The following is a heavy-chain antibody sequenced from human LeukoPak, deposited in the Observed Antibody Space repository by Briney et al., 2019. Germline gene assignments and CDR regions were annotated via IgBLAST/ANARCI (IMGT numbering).Heavy chain of an antibody. Sequence: SETLSLTCTVSGGSISSGSYYWSWIRQPPGKGLEWIGYIYYSGSTNYNPSLKSRVTISVDTSKNQFSLKLSSVTAADTAVYYCARDPHAFDIWGQGTMVTVSS. V-gene: IGHV4-61*01. J-gene: IGHJ3*02. CDR2: IYYSGST. CDR3: ARDPHAFDI. CDR1: GGSISSGSYY.